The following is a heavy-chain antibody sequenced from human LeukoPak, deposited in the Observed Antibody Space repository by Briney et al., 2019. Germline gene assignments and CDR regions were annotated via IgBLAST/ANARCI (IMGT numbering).Heavy chain of an antibody. CDR2: NNTNTGNP. CDR1: GYTFTSYA. V-gene: IGHV7-4-1*02. Sequence: ASVKVSCKASGYTFTSYAMNWVRQAPGQGLEWMGWNNTNTGNPTYAQGFTGRFVFSLDTSVSTAYLQISSLKAEDTAVYCCARDGSRRGYSGYGLLGYYYYYGMDVWGQGTTVTVSS. CDR3: ARDGSRRGYSGYGLLGYYYYYGMDV. D-gene: IGHD5-12*01. J-gene: IGHJ6*02.